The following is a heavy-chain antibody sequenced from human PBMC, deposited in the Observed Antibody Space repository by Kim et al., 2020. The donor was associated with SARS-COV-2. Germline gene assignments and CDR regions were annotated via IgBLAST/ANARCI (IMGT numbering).Heavy chain of an antibody. CDR2: ISYDGSNK. D-gene: IGHD5-12*01. CDR3: AKVKERGVVANYFDY. Sequence: GGSLRLSCAASGFTFSSYGMHWVRQAPGKGLEWVAVISYDGSNKYYADSVKGRFTISRDNSKNTLYLQMNSLRAEDTAVYYCAKVKERGVVANYFDYWGQGTLVTVSS. CDR1: GFTFSSYG. J-gene: IGHJ4*02. V-gene: IGHV3-30*18.